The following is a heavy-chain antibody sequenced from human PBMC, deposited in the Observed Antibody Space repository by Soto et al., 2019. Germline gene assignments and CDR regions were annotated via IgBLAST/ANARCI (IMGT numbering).Heavy chain of an antibody. CDR2: INPDESRT. Sequence: GGSLRLSCAASGFTFSKYWMHWVRQAPGKGLMWVSRINPDESRTTYADSVKGRFAISRDHSKNTLYLQMSSLRAEDTAVYYCAKDGWELLRGFDPWGQGTLVTVSS. D-gene: IGHD1-26*01. CDR1: GFTFSKYW. V-gene: IGHV3-74*01. J-gene: IGHJ5*02. CDR3: AKDGWELLRGFDP.